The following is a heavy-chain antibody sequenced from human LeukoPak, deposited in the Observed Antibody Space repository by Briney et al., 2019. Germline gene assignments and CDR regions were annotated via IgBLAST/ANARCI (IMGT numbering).Heavy chain of an antibody. V-gene: IGHV3-53*05. D-gene: IGHD5-12*01. CDR2: IYGGGRI. CDR3: ARVYGPGGYDD. Sequence: PGGSLRLSCAASGISFSSHGMTWVRQAPGKGLEWVSIIYGGGRICYAGYVKGRFTISRDSSLNTLYLQMNSLRAEDTAVYYCARVYGPGGYDDWG. CDR1: GISFSSHG. J-gene: IGHJ3*01.